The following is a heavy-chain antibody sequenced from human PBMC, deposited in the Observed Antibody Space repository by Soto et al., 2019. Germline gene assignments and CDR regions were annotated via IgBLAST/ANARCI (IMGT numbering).Heavy chain of an antibody. V-gene: IGHV1-8*01. CDR2: MNPNTGDT. CDR3: AKVSRRGASIDYDY. Sequence: QVQLVQSGAEVKEPGASVKVSCRASGYTFSNYDMNWVRQATGQGPEWIGWMNPNTGDTGYAQKFQGRVTMXXXIXXNTAYMELSSLRYEDTAVYYCAKVSRRGASIDYDYWGQGTVVTVSS. J-gene: IGHJ4*02. CDR1: GYTFSNYD. D-gene: IGHD3-22*01.